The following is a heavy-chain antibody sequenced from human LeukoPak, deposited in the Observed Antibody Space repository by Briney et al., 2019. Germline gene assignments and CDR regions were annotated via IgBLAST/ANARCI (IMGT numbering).Heavy chain of an antibody. CDR3: ARFIQDNNWYSSFDY. D-gene: IGHD1-1*01. Sequence: PSETLSLTCSVSGGSINSYYWSWMRQPPGKGLEWIGYVYYSGSTNYNPSLKSRVTMSVDTSKNQFSLKLTSATAADTAVYFCARFIQDNNWYSSFDYWGQGVLVTVSS. V-gene: IGHV4-59*01. CDR1: GGSINSYY. CDR2: VYYSGST. J-gene: IGHJ4*02.